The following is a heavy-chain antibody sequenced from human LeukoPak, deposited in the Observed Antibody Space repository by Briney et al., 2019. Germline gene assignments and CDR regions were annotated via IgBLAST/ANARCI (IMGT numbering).Heavy chain of an antibody. CDR3: TTLSTYGDYEFS. V-gene: IGHV3-15*01. CDR2: IKSKTDGGTT. CDR1: GFTFSNAW. Sequence: PGGSLRLSWAASGFTFSNAWMSWVRQAPGKGLEWVGRIKSKTDGGTTDFAAPVKGRFTISRDDSKNTLYLQMNSLKTEDTAVYYCTTLSTYGDYEFSWGQGTLVTVSS. D-gene: IGHD4-17*01. J-gene: IGHJ4*02.